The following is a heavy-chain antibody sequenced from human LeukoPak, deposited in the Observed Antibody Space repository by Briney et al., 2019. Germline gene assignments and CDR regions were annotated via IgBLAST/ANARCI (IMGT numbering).Heavy chain of an antibody. J-gene: IGHJ4*02. D-gene: IGHD6-19*01. CDR2: ISSSGSGGNT. CDR3: ARGQWLTYFDY. CDR1: GSTFGNYY. Sequence: GGSLRLSCAASGSTFGNYYMSWVRQAPGKGLEWVSGISSSGSGGNTYYADSVKGRFTISRDSSRNTLFLHMNSLRAEDTAVYYCARGQWLTYFDYWGQGTLVTVSS. V-gene: IGHV3-23*01.